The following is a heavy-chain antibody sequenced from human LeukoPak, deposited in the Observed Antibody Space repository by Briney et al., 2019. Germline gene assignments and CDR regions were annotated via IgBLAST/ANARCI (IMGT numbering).Heavy chain of an antibody. CDR1: GFTFSHYG. Sequence: PGGSLRLSCAASGFTFSHYGMLWVRQAPGKGPVWVSRINSDGSYTTYAESVKDRFTISRDNAKNTLHLQMNSLRAEDTAMYYCARFKVYGDYVGIDYWGRGTLVTVSS. D-gene: IGHD4-17*01. J-gene: IGHJ4*02. V-gene: IGHV3-74*01. CDR2: INSDGSYT. CDR3: ARFKVYGDYVGIDY.